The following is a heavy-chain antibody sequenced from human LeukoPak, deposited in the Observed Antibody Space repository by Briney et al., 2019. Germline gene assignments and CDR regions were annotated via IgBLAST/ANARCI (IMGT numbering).Heavy chain of an antibody. J-gene: IGHJ4*02. CDR2: IYSGGKT. V-gene: IGHV3-66*01. CDR3: AREIPYYSDGRGYYYFDY. CDR1: GFTVSIHL. D-gene: IGHD3-22*01. Sequence: GGSLRLSWVASGFTVSIHLMSWVRQGPGKGLEWVSVIYSGGKTDYADSAKGRFNIFRDNSKTMVYLQMNSQRAEDTAVYYCAREIPYYSDGRGYYYFDYWGQGTQVAVSS.